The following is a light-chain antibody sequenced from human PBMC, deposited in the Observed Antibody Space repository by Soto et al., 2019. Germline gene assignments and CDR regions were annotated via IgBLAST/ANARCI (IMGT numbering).Light chain of an antibody. CDR3: QQRSNWPYT. CDR1: QSVSSY. J-gene: IGKJ2*01. CDR2: DAS. Sequence: EIVLTQSPATLSLSPGERATLSCRASQSVSSYLVWYQQKSGQAPRLLIYDASNRATGIPARFSGSGSGTEFTLIISSLEPEDFAVYYCQQRSNWPYTFGQGTRLDIK. V-gene: IGKV3-11*01.